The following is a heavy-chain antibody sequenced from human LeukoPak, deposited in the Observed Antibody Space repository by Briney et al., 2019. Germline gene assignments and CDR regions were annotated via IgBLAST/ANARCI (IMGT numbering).Heavy chain of an antibody. J-gene: IGHJ4*02. CDR1: GGSISSGGYS. D-gene: IGHD2-15*01. Sequence: SETLSLTCAVSGGSISSGGYSWSWIRQPPGKGLEWIGYIYHSGSTYYNPSLKSRVTISVDRSKNQFSLELSSVTAADTAVYYCARGGRAAFDYWGQGTLVTVSS. CDR2: IYHSGST. CDR3: ARGGRAAFDY. V-gene: IGHV4-30-2*01.